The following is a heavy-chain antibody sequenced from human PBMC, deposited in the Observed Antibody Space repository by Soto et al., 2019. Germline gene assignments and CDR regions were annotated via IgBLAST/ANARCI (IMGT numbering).Heavy chain of an antibody. V-gene: IGHV3-30-3*01. CDR3: AKGVGSYYFDY. CDR1: GFTFSRYP. Sequence: QVQLVESGGGVVQPGRSLRLSCAASGFTFSRYPMYWVRQAPGKGLEWVAVITYDGNNKYYADSVKGRFTISRDNAKNTLSLQMNNLRPEDTAVYYWAKGVGSYYFDYWGQGTLVTVSS. D-gene: IGHD1-26*01. CDR2: ITYDGNNK. J-gene: IGHJ4*02.